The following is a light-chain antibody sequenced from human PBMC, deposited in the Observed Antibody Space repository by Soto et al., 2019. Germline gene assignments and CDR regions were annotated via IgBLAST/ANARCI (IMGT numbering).Light chain of an antibody. CDR1: QSISFN. V-gene: IGKV3-20*01. CDR2: GAF. CDR3: HQYGSSPT. Sequence: EIVLTQSPATLSVSRGERLTLSCRASQSISFNLAWYQHKPGQAPRLLIYGAFNRATGIPDRFSGSGSGTDFTLTISRLEPEDFAVYYCHQYGSSPTFGQGTRLEIK. J-gene: IGKJ5*01.